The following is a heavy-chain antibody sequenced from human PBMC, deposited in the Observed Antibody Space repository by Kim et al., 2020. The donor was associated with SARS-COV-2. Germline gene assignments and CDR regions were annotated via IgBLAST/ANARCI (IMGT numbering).Heavy chain of an antibody. CDR3: ARLRGYSYGYNGVSY. D-gene: IGHD5-18*01. Sequence: SETLSLTCAVYGGSFSGYYWSWIRQPPGKGLDWIGEINHSGSTNYNPSLKSRVTISVDTSKNQFSLKLSSVTAADTAVYYCARLRGYSYGYNGVSYWGQGTLVTVSS. CDR1: GGSFSGYY. J-gene: IGHJ4*02. V-gene: IGHV4-34*01. CDR2: INHSGST.